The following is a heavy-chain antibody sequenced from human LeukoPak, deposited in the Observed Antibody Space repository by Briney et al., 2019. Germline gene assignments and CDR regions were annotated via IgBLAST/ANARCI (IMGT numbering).Heavy chain of an antibody. CDR3: ARVNGSGSYRAFDY. D-gene: IGHD3-10*01. V-gene: IGHV4-30-2*01. CDR2: IYHSGST. Sequence: SQTLSLTCAVSGVSISSGGYSWSWIRQPPGKGLEWIGYIYHSGSTYYNPSLKSRVTISVDRSKNQFSLKLSSVTAADTAVYYCARVNGSGSYRAFDYWGQGTLVTVSS. J-gene: IGHJ4*02. CDR1: GVSISSGGYS.